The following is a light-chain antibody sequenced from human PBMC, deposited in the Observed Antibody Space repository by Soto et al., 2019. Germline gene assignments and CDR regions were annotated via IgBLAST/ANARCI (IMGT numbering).Light chain of an antibody. CDR2: AAS. CDR3: QQSYITPWT. J-gene: IGKJ1*01. Sequence: DILMTQSPSSLSTSVGDRVTITCRASQSITNYLNWYQQKPGRVPKLLIYAASRLQSGVPSRFSGSGSGTDFTLTISSLQPEDFATYYCQQSYITPWTFGQGTKVEIK. V-gene: IGKV1-39*01. CDR1: QSITNY.